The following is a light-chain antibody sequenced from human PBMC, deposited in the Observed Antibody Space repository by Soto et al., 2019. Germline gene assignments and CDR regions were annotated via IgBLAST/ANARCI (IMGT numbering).Light chain of an antibody. CDR2: GAS. CDR1: QDIGTK. J-gene: IGKJ1*01. V-gene: IGKV3-20*01. Sequence: EIVLTQSQDTLSVSPGETGTLYYRASQDIGTKLAWYQQKPGQAPRLLIYGASNRATGIPDRFSGSGSGTDFTLTISRLEAEDSAVYYCQQYGSSPRTFGQGTKVDIK. CDR3: QQYGSSPRT.